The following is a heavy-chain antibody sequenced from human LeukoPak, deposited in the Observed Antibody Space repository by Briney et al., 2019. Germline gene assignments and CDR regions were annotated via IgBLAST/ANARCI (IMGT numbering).Heavy chain of an antibody. J-gene: IGHJ4*02. Sequence: SETLSLTCTVSGGSISSSSYYWGWIRQPPGKGLEWIGSLYYTGSTYHNPSLKSRVTISVDTSKNQFSLKLSSVTAADTAVYYCARYYYDSSGYYYADYWGQGTLVTVSS. V-gene: IGHV4-39*01. CDR1: GGSISSSSYY. CDR2: LYYTGST. CDR3: ARYYYDSSGYYYADY. D-gene: IGHD3-22*01.